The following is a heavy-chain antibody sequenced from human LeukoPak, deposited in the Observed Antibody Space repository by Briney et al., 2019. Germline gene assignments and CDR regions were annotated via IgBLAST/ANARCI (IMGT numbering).Heavy chain of an antibody. CDR1: GGSFSGYY. CDR3: ARETSLHIFDS. V-gene: IGHV4-34*01. J-gene: IGHJ4*02. D-gene: IGHD2-21*01. Sequence: SETLSLTCAVYGGSFSGYYWSWIRQPPGKGLEWIGEINHSGSTNYNPSLKSRVTISVDTSKNQCSLKLSSVTAADTAVYYCARETSLHIFDSWGQGTLVTVSS. CDR2: INHSGST.